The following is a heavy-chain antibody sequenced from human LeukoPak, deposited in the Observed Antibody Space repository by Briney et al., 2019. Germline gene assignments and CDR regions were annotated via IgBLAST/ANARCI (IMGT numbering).Heavy chain of an antibody. J-gene: IGHJ6*03. V-gene: IGHV4-59*01. CDR2: IYYSGST. D-gene: IGHD6-19*01. CDR1: GGSISSYY. CDR3: ARGGYSSGWYLHYYYYYMDV. Sequence: SETLSLTCTVSGGSISSYYWSWIRQPPGKGLEWIGYIYYSGSTNYNPSLKSRVTISVDTSKNQFSLKLSSVTAADTAVYYCARGGYSSGWYLHYYYYYMDVWGKGTTVTVSS.